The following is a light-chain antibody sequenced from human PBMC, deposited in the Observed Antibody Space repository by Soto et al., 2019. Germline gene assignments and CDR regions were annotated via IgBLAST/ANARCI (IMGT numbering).Light chain of an antibody. CDR1: QSVSSN. CDR3: QQYNNWPRT. J-gene: IGKJ1*01. Sequence: EIVLTQSPATLSLSPGESATLSCRASQSVSSNLAWYQQKPGQAPRLLIYGASTRATGIPARFSGCGSGTEFTLTISSLQSEDFAVYSCQQYNNWPRTFGQGTKVDI. V-gene: IGKV3D-15*01. CDR2: GAS.